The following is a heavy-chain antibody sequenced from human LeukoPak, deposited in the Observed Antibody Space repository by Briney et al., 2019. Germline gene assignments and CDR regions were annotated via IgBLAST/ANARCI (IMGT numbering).Heavy chain of an antibody. CDR2: INAGNGNT. CDR3: ARVGPQGEDGFDY. J-gene: IGHJ4*02. CDR1: GYTFTSYA. V-gene: IGHV1-3*01. D-gene: IGHD2-15*01. Sequence: ASVKVSCKASGYTFTSYAMHWVRQAPGQRLEWMGWINAGNGNTKYSQKFQGRVTITRDTSASTAYMELSSLRSEDTAVYYCARVGPQGEDGFDYWGQGTLVAVSS.